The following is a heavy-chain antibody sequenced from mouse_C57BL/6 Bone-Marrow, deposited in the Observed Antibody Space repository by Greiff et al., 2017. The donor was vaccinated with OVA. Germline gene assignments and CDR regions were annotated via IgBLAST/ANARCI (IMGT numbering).Heavy chain of an antibody. D-gene: IGHD1-1*01. CDR2: ISDGGSYT. J-gene: IGHJ3*01. CDR1: GFTFSSYA. CDR3: AREDYYGFAY. Sequence: EVHLVESGGGLVKPGGSLKLSCAASGFTFSSYAMSWVRQTPEKRLEWVATISDGGSYTYYPDNVKGRFTISRDNAKNNLYLQMSHLKSEDTAMYYCAREDYYGFAYWGQGTLVTVSA. V-gene: IGHV5-4*01.